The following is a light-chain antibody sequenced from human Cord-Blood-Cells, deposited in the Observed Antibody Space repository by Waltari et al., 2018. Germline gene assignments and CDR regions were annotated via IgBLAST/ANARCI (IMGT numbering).Light chain of an antibody. CDR2: GAS. V-gene: IGKV3-15*01. Sequence: EIVMPQSPPTLSVSAGERDTLSCRASQSVSSNLAWYQHKPGQAPRLLIYGASTRATGIPARFSGSGSGTEFTLTISSLQSEDFAVYDCQQYNNWPLTFGGATKVEIK. J-gene: IGKJ4*01. CDR3: QQYNNWPLT. CDR1: QSVSSN.